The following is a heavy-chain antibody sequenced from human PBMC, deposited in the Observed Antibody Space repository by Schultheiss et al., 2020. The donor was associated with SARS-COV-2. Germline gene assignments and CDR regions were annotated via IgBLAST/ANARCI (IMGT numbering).Heavy chain of an antibody. CDR1: GFTISSYS. V-gene: IGHV3-21*04. CDR3: AKASTMAITVEHFDS. J-gene: IGHJ4*02. Sequence: GESLKISCAASGFTISSYSMNWVRQAPGKGLEWVSSISSSSSYIYYADSVKGRFTISRDNAKNSLYLQMNSLRAEDTAVYFCAKASTMAITVEHFDSWGQGTLVTVSS. D-gene: IGHD5-24*01. CDR2: ISSSSSYI.